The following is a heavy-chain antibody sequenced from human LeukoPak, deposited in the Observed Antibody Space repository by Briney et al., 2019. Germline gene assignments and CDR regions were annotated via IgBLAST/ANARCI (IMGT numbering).Heavy chain of an antibody. CDR1: GGSVSSGSYY. CDR3: ARGDIWTCSSTSCYGGFDY. CDR2: IYYSGST. J-gene: IGHJ4*02. V-gene: IGHV4-61*01. D-gene: IGHD2-2*01. Sequence: SETLSLTCTVSGGSVSSGSYYWSWIRQPPGKGLEWIGYIYYSGSTNYNPSLKSRVTISVDTSKNQFSLKLSSVTAADTAVYYCARGDIWTCSSTSCYGGFDYWGQGTLVTVSS.